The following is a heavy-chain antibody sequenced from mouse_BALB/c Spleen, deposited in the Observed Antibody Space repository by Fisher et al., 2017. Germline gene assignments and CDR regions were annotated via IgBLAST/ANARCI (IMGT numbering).Heavy chain of an antibody. V-gene: IGHV1-39*01. J-gene: IGHJ4*01. Sequence: KFKGKATLTVDKSSSTAYMQLNSLTSEDSAVYYCAPMDYWGQGTSVTVSS. CDR3: APMDY.